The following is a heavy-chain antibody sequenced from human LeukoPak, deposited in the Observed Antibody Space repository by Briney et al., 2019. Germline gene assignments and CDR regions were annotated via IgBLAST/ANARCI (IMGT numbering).Heavy chain of an antibody. D-gene: IGHD3-10*01. J-gene: IGHJ4*02. CDR2: IYAGGKT. V-gene: IGHV3-66*01. CDR3: ARDGYYYGSGAYPGD. Sequence: GGSLRLSCAASGFTVSSNYMSWVRQAPGKGLEWVSVIYAGGKTCYADSVKGRFTISRDNSKNTLYLQMNSPRAEDTAVYYCARDGYYYGSGAYPGDWGQGTLVTVSS. CDR1: GFTVSSNY.